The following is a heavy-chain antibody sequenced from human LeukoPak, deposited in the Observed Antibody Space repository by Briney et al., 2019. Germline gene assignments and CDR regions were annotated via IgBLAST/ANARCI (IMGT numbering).Heavy chain of an antibody. CDR2: IPYDGNNK. D-gene: IGHD3-10*01. Sequence: GGSLRLFCAASGFAFGRHGIHWIRQAPGKGLEWVAFIPYDGNNKFYADSVKGRFTISRDNSKNTLYLQMNSLRAEDTSVYYCAKGVGGSANYYYMDVWGKGTTVTVSS. V-gene: IGHV3-30*02. CDR1: GFAFGRHG. CDR3: AKGVGGSANYYYMDV. J-gene: IGHJ6*03.